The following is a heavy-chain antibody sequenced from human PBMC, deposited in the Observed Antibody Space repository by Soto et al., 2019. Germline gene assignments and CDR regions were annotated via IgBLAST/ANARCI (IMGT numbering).Heavy chain of an antibody. J-gene: IGHJ5*02. V-gene: IGHV4-59*08. CDR1: GGSISTYY. Sequence: QVQLQESGPGLVKPSETLSLTCTVSGGSISTYYWNWIRQPPGKGPEWIGHIFYSGSTNYNPSLRSRVTMPVDTSKNQFSLKLTSVTAADTAVYYCARLEGFSSSSWFDPWGQGTLVTVSS. D-gene: IGHD6-13*01. CDR2: IFYSGST. CDR3: ARLEGFSSSSWFDP.